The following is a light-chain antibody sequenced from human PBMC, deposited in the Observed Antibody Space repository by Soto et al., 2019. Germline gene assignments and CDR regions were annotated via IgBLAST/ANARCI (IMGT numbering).Light chain of an antibody. V-gene: IGLV1-44*01. CDR2: SNN. CDR3: AAWDDSLNGPLGV. J-gene: IGLJ1*01. Sequence: QSVLTQPPSASGTPGQRVTISCSGSSSNIGSNTVNWYQQLPGTAPKHLIYSNNQRPSGVPDRFSGSKSGTSASLTISGLQSGDEADYYCAAWDDSLNGPLGVFGTGTKVTVL. CDR1: SSNIGSNT.